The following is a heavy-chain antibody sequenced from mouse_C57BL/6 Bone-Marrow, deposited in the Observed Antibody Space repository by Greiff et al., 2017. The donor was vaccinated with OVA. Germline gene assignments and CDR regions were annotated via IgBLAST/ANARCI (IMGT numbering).Heavy chain of an antibody. D-gene: IGHD2-1*01. CDR1: GYTFTDYY. CDR2: INPYNGGT. CDR3: AREGIYYGNWRFAY. J-gene: IGHJ3*01. V-gene: IGHV1-19*01. Sequence: VQLQQSGPVLVKPGASVKMSCKASGYTFTDYYMNWVKPSPGKSLEWIGVINPYNGGTSYNQKFKGKATLTVDKSSSTAYMELNSLISEDSAVYYCAREGIYYGNWRFAYWGQGTLVTVSA.